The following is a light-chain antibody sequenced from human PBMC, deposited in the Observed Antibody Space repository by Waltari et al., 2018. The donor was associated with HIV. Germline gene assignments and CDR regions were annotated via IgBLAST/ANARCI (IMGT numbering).Light chain of an antibody. Sequence: EIVLTQSPGTLSLSPGERATLYCRASQTVTNSYLAWYQQKPGQAPRLLIYGASSRATGIPARFSGSGSGTDFTLTINSLQPEDFATYYCQESYSSPFTFGPGTQVDIK. CDR1: QTVTNSY. CDR2: GAS. J-gene: IGKJ3*01. V-gene: IGKV3-20*02. CDR3: QESYSSPFT.